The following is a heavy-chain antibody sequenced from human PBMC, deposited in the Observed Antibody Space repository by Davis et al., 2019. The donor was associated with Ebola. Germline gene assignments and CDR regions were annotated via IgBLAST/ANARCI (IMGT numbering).Heavy chain of an antibody. D-gene: IGHD1-26*01. CDR3: ARTSIVGTTTGASDI. Sequence: ASVKVSCKASGYSFKSYAISWVRQAPGQGLEWMGWISAYNGNTNYAQKVQGRVTMTTDTSTGTGYLDLRSLRSDDTAVYFCARTSIVGTTTGASDIWGQGTMVTVSS. J-gene: IGHJ3*02. CDR1: GYSFKSYA. CDR2: ISAYNGNT. V-gene: IGHV1-18*01.